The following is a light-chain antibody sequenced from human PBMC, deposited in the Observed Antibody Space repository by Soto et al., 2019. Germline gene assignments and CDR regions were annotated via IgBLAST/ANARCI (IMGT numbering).Light chain of an antibody. CDR2: ATS. CDR1: QSVSSRY. V-gene: IGKV3D-20*02. J-gene: IGKJ1*01. CDR3: QQRDIWPWT. Sequence: EIVLTQSPGTLSLSPGETASLSFSASQSVSSRYLAWYQQKSGQAPRLLIYATSSRATDIPDRFSGSGSGTDFTLTISSLEPEDFAVYYCQQRDIWPWTFGQGTKVDIK.